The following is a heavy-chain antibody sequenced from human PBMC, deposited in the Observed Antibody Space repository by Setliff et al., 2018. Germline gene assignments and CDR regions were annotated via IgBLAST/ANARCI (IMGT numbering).Heavy chain of an antibody. Sequence: GASVKVSCKASGYTFSNYGITWVRQAPGQGLEWMGWISGYSGNTKYAHRLQDRVTLTTDKSTGTAYMELRSLRSDDTAVYYCSRLVRYCTTTSCQRLSGDEYWGQGTLVTVSS. CDR3: SRLVRYCTTTSCQRLSGDEY. V-gene: IGHV1-18*01. CDR1: GYTFSNYG. J-gene: IGHJ4*02. D-gene: IGHD2-2*01. CDR2: ISGYSGNT.